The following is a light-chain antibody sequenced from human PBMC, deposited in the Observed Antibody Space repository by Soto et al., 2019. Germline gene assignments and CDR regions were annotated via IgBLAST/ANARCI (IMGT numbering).Light chain of an antibody. CDR1: SSDVGGYNY. V-gene: IGLV2-14*01. Sequence: QSALTQPASVSGSPGQSITISCTGTSSDVGGYNYVSWYQQHPGKAPKLMIYEVSNRPSGVSNRFSGSNSGNTASLTISGLQAEDEADYYCSSYTSSSTIYVFGTGTKLTVL. CDR2: EVS. J-gene: IGLJ1*01. CDR3: SSYTSSSTIYV.